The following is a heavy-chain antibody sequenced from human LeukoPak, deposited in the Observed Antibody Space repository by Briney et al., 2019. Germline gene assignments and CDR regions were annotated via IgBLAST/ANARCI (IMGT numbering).Heavy chain of an antibody. Sequence: PGRSLRLSCAASGFTFSSYGMHWVRQAPGKGLEWVAVIWYDGSNKYYADSVKGRFTISRDNSKNTLYLQMSSLRAEDTAVYYCARDLDTAMVLDYWGQGTLVTVSS. CDR3: ARDLDTAMVLDY. CDR2: IWYDGSNK. CDR1: GFTFSSYG. J-gene: IGHJ4*02. D-gene: IGHD5-18*01. V-gene: IGHV3-33*01.